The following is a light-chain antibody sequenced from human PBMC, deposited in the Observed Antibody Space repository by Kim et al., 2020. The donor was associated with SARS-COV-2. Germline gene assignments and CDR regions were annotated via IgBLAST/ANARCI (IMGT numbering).Light chain of an antibody. Sequence: ASVGDRVTIPCRASQGIATYLAWYQQRPGRAPNLLIYAAANLQSGIPSRFTASGSGTEFALTISSLQPDDFATYYCHQLSSHTFTFGGGTKVDIK. CDR3: HQLSSHTFT. J-gene: IGKJ4*01. V-gene: IGKV1-9*01. CDR2: AAA. CDR1: QGIATY.